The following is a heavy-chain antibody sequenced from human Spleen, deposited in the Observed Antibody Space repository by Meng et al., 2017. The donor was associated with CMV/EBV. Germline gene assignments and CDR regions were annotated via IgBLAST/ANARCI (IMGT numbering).Heavy chain of an antibody. CDR3: ARVLRLRHPDY. V-gene: IGHV4-38-2*02. Sequence: SETLSLTCTVSGYSISSGYYWGWIRQPPGKGLEWIGSIYHSGSTYYNPSLKSRVTISVDTSKNQFSLKLSSVTAADTAVYYCARVLRLRHPDYWGQGTLVTVSS. CDR2: IYHSGST. D-gene: IGHD4-17*01. CDR1: GYSISSGYY. J-gene: IGHJ4*02.